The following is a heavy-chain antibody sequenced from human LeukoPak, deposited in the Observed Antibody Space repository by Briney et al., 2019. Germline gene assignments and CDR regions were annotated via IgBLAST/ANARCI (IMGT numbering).Heavy chain of an antibody. J-gene: IGHJ4*02. CDR3: AKHGSRYNFDY. Sequence: GGSLRLSCAASGFTFSDYAMSWVRQAPGKGLEWVSVISGSGTTTYYADSVKGRVTISRDNSKNTLYLQMNSLRAEDTAVYYCAKHGSRYNFDYWGQGTLVTVSS. CDR2: ISGSGTTT. D-gene: IGHD6-13*01. CDR1: GFTFSDYA. V-gene: IGHV3-23*01.